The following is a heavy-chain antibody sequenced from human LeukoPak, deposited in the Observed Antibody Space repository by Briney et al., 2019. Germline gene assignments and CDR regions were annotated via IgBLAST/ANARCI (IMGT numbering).Heavy chain of an antibody. J-gene: IGHJ4*02. CDR2: ISSGSSYI. V-gene: IGHV3-21*01. CDR1: GFTFSSYR. CDR3: ASFEFLTGYYSDFDY. Sequence: GGSLRLSCAASGFTFSSYRMNWVRQAPGKGLEWVSSISSGSSYIYYADSVKGRFTISRDNAKNSLYLQMNSLRAEDTAVYYCASFEFLTGYYSDFDYWGQGTLVTVSS. D-gene: IGHD3-9*01.